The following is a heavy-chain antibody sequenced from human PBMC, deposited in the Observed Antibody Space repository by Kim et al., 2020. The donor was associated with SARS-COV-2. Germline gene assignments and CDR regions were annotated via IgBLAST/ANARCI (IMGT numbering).Heavy chain of an antibody. Sequence: SETLSLTCNVSGDSMSRTFYWNWIRQPAGKGLEWIGRIYSSGSTRYNPSLMSRVVMSIDTSKSQFYLELSSVTAADSAIYYCARSDVVVMPARGNFYYGLDVWGPGSPVTVS. J-gene: IGHJ6*02. D-gene: IGHD2-2*01. CDR3: ARSDVVVMPARGNFYYGLDV. CDR2: IYSSGST. CDR1: GDSMSRTFY. V-gene: IGHV4-4*07.